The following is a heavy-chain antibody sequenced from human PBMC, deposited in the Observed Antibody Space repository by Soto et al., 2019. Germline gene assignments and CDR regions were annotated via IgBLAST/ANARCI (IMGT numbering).Heavy chain of an antibody. Sequence: QVQLVESGGGVVQPGRSLRLSCAASGFTFSSYGMHCVLQAPGKGLEWVAVISYDESNKYYADSVKGRFTISRDNSKNTLYLQMNSLRAEDKGVYYCSKEYLNWCDQWGQGTLVTVSS. V-gene: IGHV3-30*18. D-gene: IGHD2-8*01. CDR2: ISYDESNK. CDR1: GFTFSSYG. J-gene: IGHJ5*02. CDR3: SKEYLNWCDQ.